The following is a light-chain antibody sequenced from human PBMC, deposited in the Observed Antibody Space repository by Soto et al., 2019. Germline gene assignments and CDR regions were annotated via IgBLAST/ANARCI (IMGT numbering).Light chain of an antibody. CDR3: NSYTSSNTRV. V-gene: IGLV2-14*01. CDR2: EVS. CDR1: SSDVGGYSR. Sequence: QSALTQPASVSGSPGQSITISCTGTSSDVGGYSRVSWYQHHPGKAPKLMIYEVSDRPSGVSNRFPGSKSGNTASLTISGLQAEDEADYYCNSYTSSNTRVFGTGTKVTV. J-gene: IGLJ1*01.